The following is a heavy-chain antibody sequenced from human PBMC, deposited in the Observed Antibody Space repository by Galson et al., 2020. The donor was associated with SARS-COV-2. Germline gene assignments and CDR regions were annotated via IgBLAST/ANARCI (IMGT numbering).Heavy chain of an antibody. D-gene: IGHD3-10*01. CDR3: ARGDYGSGNEF. J-gene: IGHJ4*02. CDR1: GFQLSDYA. V-gene: IGHV3-30*14. Sequence: GGPLRLPFAPFGFQLSDYAIHWVPQSPGKGLDWLAAIVHVGTAKFSADSLKGRFTISRDNSKNTLFLQMNSLGADDTALDYCARGDYGSGNEFWGQGTLVTVSS. CDR2: IVHVGTAK.